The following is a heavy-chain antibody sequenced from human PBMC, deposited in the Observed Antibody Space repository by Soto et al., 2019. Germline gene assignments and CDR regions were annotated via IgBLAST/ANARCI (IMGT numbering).Heavy chain of an antibody. CDR1: GYTFTSYD. Sequence: ASVKVSCKASGYTFTSYDINWVRQATGQGLEWMGWMNPNSGNTGYAQKFQGRVTMTRNTSISTAYMELSSLRSEDTAVYYCATTYDFWSGYQPRGDYWGQGTLVTVSS. CDR3: ATTYDFWSGYQPRGDY. V-gene: IGHV1-8*01. J-gene: IGHJ4*02. CDR2: MNPNSGNT. D-gene: IGHD3-3*01.